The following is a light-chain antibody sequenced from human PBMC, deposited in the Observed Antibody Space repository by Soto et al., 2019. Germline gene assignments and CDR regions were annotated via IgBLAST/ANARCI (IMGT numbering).Light chain of an antibody. CDR3: VSFTTKSSYV. J-gene: IGLJ1*01. Sequence: QSVLTQPASVSGSPGQSITISCTGTNSDVGAYIYVSWYQQHPGKAPKLMVYDINNRPSGVSNRFSGSKSANTASLTISGLQADDEADYYCVSFTTKSSYVFGTGTK. V-gene: IGLV2-14*03. CDR1: NSDVGAYIY. CDR2: DIN.